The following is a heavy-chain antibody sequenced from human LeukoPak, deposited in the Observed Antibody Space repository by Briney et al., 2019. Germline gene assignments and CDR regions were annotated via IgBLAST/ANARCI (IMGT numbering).Heavy chain of an antibody. CDR3: ARETMVRGVNYFDY. J-gene: IGHJ4*02. Sequence: SETLSLTCAVYGGSFSGYYWSWIRQPPGKGLEWIGEINHSGSTNYNPSLKSRVTISVDTSKSQFSLKLSSVTAADTAVYYCARETMVRGVNYFDYWGQGTLVTVSS. CDR2: INHSGST. CDR1: GGSFSGYY. V-gene: IGHV4-34*01. D-gene: IGHD3-10*01.